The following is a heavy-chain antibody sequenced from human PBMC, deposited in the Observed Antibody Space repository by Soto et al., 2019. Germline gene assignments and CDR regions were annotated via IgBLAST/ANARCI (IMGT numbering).Heavy chain of an antibody. V-gene: IGHV3-9*01. CDR2: ISWNSGSI. CDR1: GFTFDDYA. CDR3: AKGYCSGGSCYGFLDY. Sequence: SLRLSCSASGFTFDDYAMHWVRQAPGKGLEWVSGISWNSGSIGYADSVKGRFTISRDNAKNSLYLQMNSLRAEDTALYYCAKGYCSGGSCYGFLDYWGQGTLVTVSS. D-gene: IGHD2-15*01. J-gene: IGHJ4*02.